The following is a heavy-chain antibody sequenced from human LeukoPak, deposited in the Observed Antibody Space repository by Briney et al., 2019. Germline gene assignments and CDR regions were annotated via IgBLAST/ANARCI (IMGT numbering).Heavy chain of an antibody. Sequence: ASVKVSCKASGYTFTGYRIYWVRQAPGQGLEWMGWISPNNGGTNYAPKFRGRVTMTRDTSINTAYMELSSLRSDDTAVYYCANGHDYGDQCNYWGQGTLVTVSS. CDR2: ISPNNGGT. V-gene: IGHV1-2*02. CDR3: ANGHDYGDQCNY. D-gene: IGHD4-17*01. J-gene: IGHJ4*02. CDR1: GYTFTGYR.